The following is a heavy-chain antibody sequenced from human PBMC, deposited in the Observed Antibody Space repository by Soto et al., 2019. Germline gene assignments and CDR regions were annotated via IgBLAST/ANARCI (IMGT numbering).Heavy chain of an antibody. CDR2: IWYDGSNK. D-gene: IGHD3-10*01. Sequence: GGSLRLSCAASGFTFSSYGMHWVRQAPGKGLEWVAVIWYDGSNKYYADSVKGRFTISRDNSRNTLYLQMNSLRAEDTAVYYCAREVDYYGSGSYYNFGYYYYGMDVWGQGTTVTVSS. CDR1: GFTFSSYG. J-gene: IGHJ6*02. CDR3: AREVDYYGSGSYYNFGYYYYGMDV. V-gene: IGHV3-33*01.